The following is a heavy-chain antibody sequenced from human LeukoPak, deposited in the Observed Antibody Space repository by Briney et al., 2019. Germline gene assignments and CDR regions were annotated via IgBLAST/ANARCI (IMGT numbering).Heavy chain of an antibody. CDR3: ARVPSYDILTLPHQEHYYYMDV. V-gene: IGHV1-8*03. D-gene: IGHD3-9*01. J-gene: IGHJ6*03. CDR1: GYTLTSYD. Sequence: ASVKVSCKASGYTLTSYDINWVRQATGQGLEWMGWMNPNSGNTGYAQKFQGRVTITRNTSISTAYMELSSLRSEDTAVYYCARVPSYDILTLPHQEHYYYMDVWGKGTTVTVSS. CDR2: MNPNSGNT.